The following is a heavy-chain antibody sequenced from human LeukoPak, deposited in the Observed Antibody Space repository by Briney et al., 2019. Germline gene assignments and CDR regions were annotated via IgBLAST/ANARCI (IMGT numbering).Heavy chain of an antibody. CDR3: ARDGSQLWPWAFDI. V-gene: IGHV4-34*01. J-gene: IGHJ3*02. CDR1: GGSFSGYY. CDR2: INHSGST. Sequence: SETLSLTCAVYGGSFSGYYWSWIRQPPGKGLEWIGEINHSGSTNYNPSLKSRVTISVDTSKNQFSLKLSSVTAADTAVYYCARDGSQLWPWAFDIWGQGTMVTVSS. D-gene: IGHD5-18*01.